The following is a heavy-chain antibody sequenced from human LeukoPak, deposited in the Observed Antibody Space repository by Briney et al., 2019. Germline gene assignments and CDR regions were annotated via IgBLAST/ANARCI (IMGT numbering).Heavy chain of an antibody. Sequence: PSETLSLTCSVSSGSISSGSWWSWVRQPPGKGLEWIGEIYHSGSTNYNPSLKSRVTISVDKSKNHFSLKLDSVTAADTAVYYCARGVNGALDSWGQGTLVTVSS. CDR3: ARGVNGALDS. D-gene: IGHD4-17*01. CDR2: IYHSGST. J-gene: IGHJ4*02. CDR1: SGSISSGSW. V-gene: IGHV4-4*02.